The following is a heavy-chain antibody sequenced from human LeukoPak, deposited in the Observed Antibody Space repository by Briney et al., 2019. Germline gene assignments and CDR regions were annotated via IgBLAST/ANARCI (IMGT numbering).Heavy chain of an antibody. V-gene: IGHV3-23*01. CDR1: GFPFSSHG. D-gene: IGHD6-13*01. J-gene: IGHJ4*02. Sequence: GGTLRLSCAASGFPFSSHGMSWVRQAPGKGLEWVSAISGSGGSTYYADSVKGRFTISRDNSKNTLYLQMNSLRAEDTAVYYCAKKASSSWYFSPYYFDYWGQGTLVTVSS. CDR2: ISGSGGST. CDR3: AKKASSSWYFSPYYFDY.